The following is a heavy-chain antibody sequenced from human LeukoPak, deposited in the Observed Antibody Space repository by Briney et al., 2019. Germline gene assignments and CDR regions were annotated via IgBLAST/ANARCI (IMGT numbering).Heavy chain of an antibody. D-gene: IGHD4-11*01. CDR1: GYTFTGYY. J-gene: IGHJ4*02. CDR2: INPNSGST. CDR3: ARGCYGLQFKGQYFDY. V-gene: IGHV1-2*02. Sequence: ASVKVSCKASGYTFTGYYMHWVRQAPGQGLEWMGWINPNSGSTNYAQKFQGRVTMTRDTSISTAYMELSRLRSDDTAVYYCARGCYGLQFKGQYFDYWGQGTLVTVSS.